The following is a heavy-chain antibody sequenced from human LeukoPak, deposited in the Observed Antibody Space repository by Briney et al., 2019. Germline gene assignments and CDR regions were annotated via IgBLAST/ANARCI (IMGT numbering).Heavy chain of an antibody. CDR1: GGSISSYY. Sequence: SETLSLTCSVSGGSISSYYWSWIRQPPGKGLEWIGYIYYSGSTNYNPSLKSRVTISVDTSKNQFSLKLSSVTAADTAVYYCARYLSNPAAGTGNFDYWGQGTLVTVSS. J-gene: IGHJ4*02. V-gene: IGHV4-59*08. CDR3: ARYLSNPAAGTGNFDY. CDR2: IYYSGST. D-gene: IGHD6-13*01.